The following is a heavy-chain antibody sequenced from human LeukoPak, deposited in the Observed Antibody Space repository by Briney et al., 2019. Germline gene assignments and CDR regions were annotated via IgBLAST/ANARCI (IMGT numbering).Heavy chain of an antibody. CDR1: GGSFSGYY. J-gene: IGHJ5*02. D-gene: IGHD2-15*01. CDR2: INHSGST. Sequence: KTSETLSLTCAVYGGSFSGYYWSWIRQPPGKGLEWIGEINHSGSTNYNPSLKRRVTISVDTSKNQFSLKLSSVTAADTAVYYCARRGYCSGGSCRYRPGGKQINWFDPWGQGTLVTVSS. CDR3: ARRGYCSGGSCRYRPGGKQINWFDP. V-gene: IGHV4-34*01.